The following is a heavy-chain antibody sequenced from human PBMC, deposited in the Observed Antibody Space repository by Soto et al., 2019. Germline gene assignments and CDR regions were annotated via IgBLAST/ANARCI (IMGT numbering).Heavy chain of an antibody. V-gene: IGHV3-23*01. CDR2: ISGSGGST. J-gene: IGHJ3*02. Sequence: PGGSLRLSCTASEFSLSTYSMNWVRQAPGQGLEWVSAISGSGGSTYYADSVKGRFTISRDNSKNTLYLQMNSLRAEDTAVYYCAKDSIRRSFSRSSTRARDAFDIWGQGTMVTVSS. D-gene: IGHD6-6*01. CDR1: EFSLSTYS. CDR3: AKDSIRRSFSRSSTRARDAFDI.